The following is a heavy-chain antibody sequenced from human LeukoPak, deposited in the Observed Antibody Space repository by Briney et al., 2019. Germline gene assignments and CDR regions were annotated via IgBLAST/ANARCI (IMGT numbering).Heavy chain of an antibody. D-gene: IGHD3-9*01. V-gene: IGHV4-31*03. J-gene: IGHJ4*02. CDR3: VRGMAAYDILTGYYFDY. CDR1: GGSISSGGYY. Sequence: PSETLSLTCTVSGGSISSGGYYLSWIRQHPGKGLEWIGYIYYSGSNYYNPSLKSRVTVSVDTSKNQFSLKLSSVTAADTAVYFCVRGMAAYDILTGYYFDYWGQGTLVTVSS. CDR2: IYYSGSN.